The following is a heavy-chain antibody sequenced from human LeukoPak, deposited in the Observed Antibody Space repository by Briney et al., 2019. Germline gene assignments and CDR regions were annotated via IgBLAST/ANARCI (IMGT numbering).Heavy chain of an antibody. Sequence: GGSLRLSCAASGFTVSSNYMSWVRQAPGKGLEWVSVIYSGGSTYYADSVKGRFTISRDNSKNTLYLQMNSLRAEDTAVYYCARASGSSWAGFDYWGQGTLVTVSS. CDR3: ARASGSSWAGFDY. V-gene: IGHV3-53*01. J-gene: IGHJ4*02. CDR1: GFTVSSNY. CDR2: IYSGGST. D-gene: IGHD6-13*01.